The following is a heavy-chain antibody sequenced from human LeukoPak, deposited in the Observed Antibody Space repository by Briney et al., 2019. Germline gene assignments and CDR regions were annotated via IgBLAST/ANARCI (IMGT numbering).Heavy chain of an antibody. CDR3: ARGGRSSPYSYAMDV. V-gene: IGHV1-18*01. Sequence: ASVKVSCKATGYTFSSYGISWVRQAPVQGLEWMGWISGYNANTNYAQKLQGRVTMTTDTSTRIAYMELRSLRSDDTAVYYCARGGRSSPYSYAMDVWGQGTTVTVSS. J-gene: IGHJ6*02. CDR1: GYTFSSYG. CDR2: ISGYNANT. D-gene: IGHD6-19*01.